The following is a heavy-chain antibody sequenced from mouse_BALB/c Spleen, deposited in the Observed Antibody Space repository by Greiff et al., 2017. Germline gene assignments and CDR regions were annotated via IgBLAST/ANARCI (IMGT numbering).Heavy chain of an antibody. J-gene: IGHJ2*01. V-gene: IGHV5-6*02. Sequence: EVMLVESGGDLVKPGGSLKLSCAASGFTFSSYGMSWVRQTPDKRLEWVATISSGGSYTYYPDSVKGRFTISRDNAKNTLYLQMSSLKSEDTAMYYCAREGNYYGSSRYYFDYWGQGTTLTVSS. CDR1: GFTFSSYG. CDR3: AREGNYYGSSRYYFDY. CDR2: ISSGGSYT. D-gene: IGHD1-1*01.